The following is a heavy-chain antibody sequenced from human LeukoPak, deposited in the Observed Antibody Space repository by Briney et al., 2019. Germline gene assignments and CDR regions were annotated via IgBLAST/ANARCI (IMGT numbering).Heavy chain of an antibody. CDR1: GYTFTSYY. CDR3: ASLRRVEDYDFWSGSQEFDY. Sequence: ASVKVSCKASGYTFTSYYMHWVRQAPGQGLEWMGIINPSGGSTSYAQKFQGGVTMTRDTSTSTVYMELSSLRSEDTAVYYCASLRRVEDYDFWSGSQEFDYWGQGTLVTVSS. V-gene: IGHV1-46*01. D-gene: IGHD3-3*01. CDR2: INPSGGST. J-gene: IGHJ4*02.